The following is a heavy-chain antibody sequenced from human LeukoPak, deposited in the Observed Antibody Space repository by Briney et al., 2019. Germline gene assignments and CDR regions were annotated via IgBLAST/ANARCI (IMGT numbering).Heavy chain of an antibody. CDR2: IRYDGSNK. CDR3: AKDKGTYYYDSGGYRPIDY. D-gene: IGHD3-22*01. Sequence: GGSLRLSCETSGFIFSNCWMTWVRQAPGKGLEWVAFIRYDGSNKYYADSVKGRFTISRDNSKNTLYVQMNSLRAEDTAVYYCAKDKGTYYYDSGGYRPIDYWGQGTLVTVSS. J-gene: IGHJ4*02. V-gene: IGHV3-30*02. CDR1: GFIFSNCW.